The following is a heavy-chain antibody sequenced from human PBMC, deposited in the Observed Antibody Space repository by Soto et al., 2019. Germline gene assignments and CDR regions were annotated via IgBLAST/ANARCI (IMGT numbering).Heavy chain of an antibody. Sequence: LRLSCAASGFTFSSYGVHWVRQAPGKGLEWVAVISYDGSNKYYADSVKGRFTISRDNSKNTLYLQMNSLRAEDTAVYYCAKEGTMVRPMDVWGQGTTVTVSS. CDR1: GFTFSSYG. J-gene: IGHJ6*02. CDR3: AKEGTMVRPMDV. CDR2: ISYDGSNK. V-gene: IGHV3-30*18. D-gene: IGHD3-10*01.